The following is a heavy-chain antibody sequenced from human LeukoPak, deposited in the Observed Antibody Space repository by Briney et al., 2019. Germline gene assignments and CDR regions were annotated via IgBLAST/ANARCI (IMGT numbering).Heavy chain of an antibody. J-gene: IGHJ5*02. CDR1: GYTFTSYG. CDR3: GRGVQSFDP. V-gene: IGHV1-18*01. Sequence: ASVKVSCKASGYTFTSYGISWVRQAPGQGLEWLGYIRPMTGDTNYAQKFQDRVTFSMDTSTATAYMELRSLRSDDTAFYYCGRGVQSFDPWGQGTLVTVSS. CDR2: IRPMTGDT.